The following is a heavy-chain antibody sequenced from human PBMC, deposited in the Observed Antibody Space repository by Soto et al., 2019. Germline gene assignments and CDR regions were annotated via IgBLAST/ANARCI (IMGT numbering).Heavy chain of an antibody. J-gene: IGHJ1*01. CDR3: ARGSSWSSGSPH. V-gene: IGHV1-8*02. CDR2: MNPNSGNT. D-gene: IGHD3-22*01. CDR1: GYTFTSYA. Sequence: GASVKVSCKASGYTFTSYAMHWVRQAPGQGLEWMGWMNPNSGNTGYAQKFQGRVTMTRNTSISTAYMELSSLRSEDTAVYYCARGSSWSSGSPHWGQGTLVTVSS.